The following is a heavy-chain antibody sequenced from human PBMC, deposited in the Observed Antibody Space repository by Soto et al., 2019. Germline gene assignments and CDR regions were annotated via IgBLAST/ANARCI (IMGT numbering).Heavy chain of an antibody. Sequence: PGGSLRLSWAASGFTFSSYGMHWVRQAPGKGLEWVAVIWYDGSNKYYADSVKGRFTISRDNSKNTLYLQMNSLRAEDTAVYYCARDSDLYDPYDSSGYYSNWFDPWGQGTLVTVSS. CDR3: ARDSDLYDPYDSSGYYSNWFDP. D-gene: IGHD3-22*01. V-gene: IGHV3-33*01. J-gene: IGHJ5*02. CDR1: GFTFSSYG. CDR2: IWYDGSNK.